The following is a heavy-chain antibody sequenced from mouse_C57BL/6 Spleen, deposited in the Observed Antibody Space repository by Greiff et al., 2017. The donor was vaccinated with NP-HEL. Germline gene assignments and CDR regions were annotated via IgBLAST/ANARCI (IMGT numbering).Heavy chain of an antibody. J-gene: IGHJ3*01. CDR2: IDPSDSYT. Sequence: QVQLQQPGAELVMPGASVKLSCKASGYTFTSYWMHWVKQRPGQGLEWIGEIDPSDSYTNYNQKFKGKSTLTVDKSSSTAYMQLSSLTSEDSAVYYCCRRDYSYYFAYWGQGTPVTVSA. V-gene: IGHV1-69*01. D-gene: IGHD2-12*01. CDR3: CRRDYSYYFAY. CDR1: GYTFTSYW.